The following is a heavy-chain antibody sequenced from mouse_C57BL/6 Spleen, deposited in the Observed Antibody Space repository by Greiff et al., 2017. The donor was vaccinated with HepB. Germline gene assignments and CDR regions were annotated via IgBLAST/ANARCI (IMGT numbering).Heavy chain of an antibody. CDR2: IDPETGGT. J-gene: IGHJ3*01. Sequence: QVQLQQSGAELVRPGASVTLSCKASGYTFTDYEMHWVKQTPVHGLEWIGAIDPETGGTAYNQKFKGKAILTADKSSSTAYMELRSLTSEDSAVYYCTRSFYYDYGGFAYWGQGTLVTVSA. V-gene: IGHV1-15*01. D-gene: IGHD2-4*01. CDR1: GYTFTDYE. CDR3: TRSFYYDYGGFAY.